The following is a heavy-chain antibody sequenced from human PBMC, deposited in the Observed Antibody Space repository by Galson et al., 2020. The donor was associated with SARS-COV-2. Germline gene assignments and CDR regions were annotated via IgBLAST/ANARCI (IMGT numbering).Heavy chain of an antibody. CDR2: IYYSGST. CDR1: GGSVSSYF. Sequence: SETLSLTCTVSGGSVSSYFWSWIRQPPGKGLEWIGHIYYSGSTNYNPSVKSRVTISVDTSKNQFSLRLNSVTAADTAVYYCARGRDDFDYWGQGTLVTVCS. J-gene: IGHJ4*02. CDR3: ARGRDDFDY. V-gene: IGHV4-59*02.